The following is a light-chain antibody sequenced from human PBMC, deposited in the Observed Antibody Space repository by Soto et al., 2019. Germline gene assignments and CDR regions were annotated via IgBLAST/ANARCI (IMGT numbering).Light chain of an antibody. V-gene: IGLV1-40*01. CDR2: GNI. J-gene: IGLJ1*01. Sequence: QSVLTQPPSVSGAPGQRVTISCTGSSSNIGAGYDVHWYQQFPGTAPKVLIYGNINRPSGVPDRFSGSKSATSASLAITGLQAEDEADYYCQSYDSSLSVYVFGTGTKVTVL. CDR3: QSYDSSLSVYV. CDR1: SSNIGAGYD.